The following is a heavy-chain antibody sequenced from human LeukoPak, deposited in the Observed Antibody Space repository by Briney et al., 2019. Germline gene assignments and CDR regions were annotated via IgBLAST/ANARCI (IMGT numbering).Heavy chain of an antibody. CDR1: GYTFTSYG. J-gene: IGHJ4*02. V-gene: IGHV1-18*01. CDR3: ARGWDDILTGERYFDY. D-gene: IGHD3-9*01. Sequence: ASVKVSCKASGYTFTSYGISWVRQAPGQGLEWMGWISAYNGNTNYAQKLQGRVTMTTDTSTSIAYMELRSLRSDDTAVYYCARGWDDILTGERYFDYWGQGTLVTVSS. CDR2: ISAYNGNT.